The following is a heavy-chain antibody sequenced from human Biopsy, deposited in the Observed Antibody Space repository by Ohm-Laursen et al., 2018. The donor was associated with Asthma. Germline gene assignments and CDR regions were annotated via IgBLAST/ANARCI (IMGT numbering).Heavy chain of an antibody. CDR2: ISVYNGNT. CDR3: ARAVDYSRYYGIDV. D-gene: IGHD3-10*01. Sequence: ASVKVFCKTSGYTFNSAGITRVRQAPGQGLEWMGWISVYNGNTKVAQKLQDRVTMITDTSTSTAYMELRSLRSDDTAVYFCARAVDYSRYYGIDVWGQGTTVTVS. J-gene: IGHJ6*02. CDR1: GYTFNSAG. V-gene: IGHV1-18*01.